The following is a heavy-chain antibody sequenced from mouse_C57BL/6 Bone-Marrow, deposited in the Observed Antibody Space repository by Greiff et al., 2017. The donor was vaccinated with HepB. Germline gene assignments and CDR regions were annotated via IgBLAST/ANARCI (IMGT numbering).Heavy chain of an antibody. CDR1: GSTFTCYW. CDR3: ARYGSSYVWFAY. J-gene: IGHJ3*01. D-gene: IGHD1-1*01. CDR2: IDPSDSYT. Sequence: QVQLQQPGAELVMPGASVKLSCKASGSTFTCYWMHWVKQRPGQGLAWIGEIDPSDSYTNYNQKFKCKSTLTVDKSSSTAYMQLSSLTSEDSAVYYCARYGSSYVWFAYWGQGTLVTVA. V-gene: IGHV1-69*01.